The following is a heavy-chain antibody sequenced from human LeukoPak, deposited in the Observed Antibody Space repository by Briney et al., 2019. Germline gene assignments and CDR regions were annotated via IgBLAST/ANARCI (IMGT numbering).Heavy chain of an antibody. D-gene: IGHD3-10*01. V-gene: IGHV4-61*02. J-gene: IGHJ4*02. CDR1: GGSINSGSYS. CDR2: IHISGST. CDR3: ARDRGVRGEMDF. Sequence: SETLSLTCTVSGGSINSGSYSWTWIRQPAGKGLEWIGRIHISGSTDYTPSLKSRVTISVDTSKNQFSLKLSSVTAADTAVYYCARDRGVRGEMDFWGQGTLVTVSS.